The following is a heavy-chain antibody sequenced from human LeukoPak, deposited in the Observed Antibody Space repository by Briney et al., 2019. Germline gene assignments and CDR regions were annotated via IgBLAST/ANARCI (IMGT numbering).Heavy chain of an antibody. D-gene: IGHD3-3*01. CDR3: ARDRAGRYDFWSGYYLGGGIDY. Sequence: SETLSLTCAVSGYSISSGYYWGWTRQPPGKGLEWIGSIYHSGSTYYNPSLKSRVTISVDTSKNQFSLKLSSVTAADTAVYYCARDRAGRYDFWSGYYLGGGIDYWGQGTLVTVSS. J-gene: IGHJ4*02. CDR2: IYHSGST. V-gene: IGHV4-38-2*02. CDR1: GYSISSGYY.